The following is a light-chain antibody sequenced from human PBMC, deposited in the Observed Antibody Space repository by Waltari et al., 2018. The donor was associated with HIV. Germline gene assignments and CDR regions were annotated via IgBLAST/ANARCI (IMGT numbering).Light chain of an antibody. CDR1: NLGENQ. Sequence: SYELTQPPSVSVAPGQPARITCPCANLGENQPCWYHQNTGQAPLLVIYQDSKRPSGIPERFSGSNSGNTATLTISGTQAMDEADYYCQAWDSSTVVFGGGTKLTVL. CDR2: QDS. V-gene: IGLV3-1*01. J-gene: IGLJ2*01. CDR3: QAWDSSTVV.